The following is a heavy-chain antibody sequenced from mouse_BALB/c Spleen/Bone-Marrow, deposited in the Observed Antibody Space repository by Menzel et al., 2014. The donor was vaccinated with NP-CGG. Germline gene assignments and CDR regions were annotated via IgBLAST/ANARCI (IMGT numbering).Heavy chain of an antibody. CDR2: IWAGGNT. D-gene: IGHD4-1*01. V-gene: IGHV2-9*02. CDR3: ARALTGNYYAMDY. J-gene: IGHJ4*01. Sequence: VQLQQSGPGPVAPSQSLSITCTVSGFSLTSYGVHWVRQPPGKSLEWLGVIWAGGNTNYNSALMSRLSISKDNSKSQVFLKMNSLQTDDTAMYYCARALTGNYYAMDYWGQGTSVTVSS. CDR1: GFSLTSYG.